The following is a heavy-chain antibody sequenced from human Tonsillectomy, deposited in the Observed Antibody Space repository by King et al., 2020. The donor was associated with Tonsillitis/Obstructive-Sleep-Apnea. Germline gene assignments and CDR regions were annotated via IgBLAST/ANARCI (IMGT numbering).Heavy chain of an antibody. Sequence: ITLKESGPTLVKPTQTLTLTCTFSGSSLSSSGVGVGWIRQPPGKALEWLTLISWDDDKRYSPSLKSRLTITKDTSKNQVVLTMTSMDPVDTATYYCAHKKGQYCGRNNCYFEGYHFDYWGQGTLVTVSS. J-gene: IGHJ4*02. CDR2: ISWDDDK. V-gene: IGHV2-5*02. CDR3: AHKKGQYCGRNNCYFEGYHFDY. CDR1: GSSLSSSGVG. D-gene: IGHD2-2*01.